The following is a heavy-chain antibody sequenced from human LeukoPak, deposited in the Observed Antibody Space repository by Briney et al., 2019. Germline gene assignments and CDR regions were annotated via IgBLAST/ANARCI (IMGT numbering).Heavy chain of an antibody. J-gene: IGHJ4*02. Sequence: PSETLSLTCTVSGVTISSFYWSWIRQPPGKGLEWIGRIYSGGITNYSPSLKSRVTMSVDTSNTQFSLKLTSITAAATDVYYCARNTCGGGSCHHYFDHWGRGTLVTVSS. CDR1: GVTISSFY. V-gene: IGHV4-4*07. D-gene: IGHD2-21*01. CDR3: ARNTCGGGSCHHYFDH. CDR2: IYSGGIT.